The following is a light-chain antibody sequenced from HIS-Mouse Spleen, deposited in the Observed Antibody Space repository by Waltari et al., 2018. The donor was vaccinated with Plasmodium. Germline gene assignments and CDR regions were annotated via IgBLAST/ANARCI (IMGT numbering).Light chain of an antibody. J-gene: IGKJ1*01. Sequence: DIVMTQSPDSLAVSLGERATINCKSSQSVLYSSNHKNYLAWYQQKPGQPPKLLIYWASTREAVVPDRFSGSGSGTDFTLTISSLQAEDVAVYYCQQYYSTLTWTFGQGTKVEIK. CDR1: QSVLYSSNHKNY. V-gene: IGKV4-1*01. CDR2: WAS. CDR3: QQYYSTLTWT.